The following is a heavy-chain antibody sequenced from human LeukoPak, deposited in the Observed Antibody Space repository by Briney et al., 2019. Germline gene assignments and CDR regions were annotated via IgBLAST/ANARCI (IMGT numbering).Heavy chain of an antibody. Sequence: SETLSLTCTVSGGSISSYYWSWIRQPPGKGLEWIGYIYYSGSTNYNPSLKSRVTISVDTSKNQFSLKPSSVTAADTAVYYCARHMKGRGLLTVTKYYFDYWGQGTLVTVSS. J-gene: IGHJ4*02. CDR3: ARHMKGRGLLTVTKYYFDY. D-gene: IGHD4-17*01. CDR1: GGSISSYY. V-gene: IGHV4-59*01. CDR2: IYYSGST.